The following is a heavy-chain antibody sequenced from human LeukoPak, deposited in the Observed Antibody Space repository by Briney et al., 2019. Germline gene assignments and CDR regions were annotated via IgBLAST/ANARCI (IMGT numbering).Heavy chain of an antibody. J-gene: IGHJ6*03. CDR2: IKQDGSEK. CDR1: GFTFSDRY. Sequence: PGGSLRLSCVAAGFTFSDRYMSWVRQAPGKGLERVANIKQDGSEKYCVGSVKGRFTISRDNAKNSLYLQMNSLRAEDTAVYYCARTTREYSSSWYSPPHYYYYMDVWGKGTTVTVSS. CDR3: ARTTREYSSSWYSPPHYYYYMDV. V-gene: IGHV3-7*01. D-gene: IGHD6-13*01.